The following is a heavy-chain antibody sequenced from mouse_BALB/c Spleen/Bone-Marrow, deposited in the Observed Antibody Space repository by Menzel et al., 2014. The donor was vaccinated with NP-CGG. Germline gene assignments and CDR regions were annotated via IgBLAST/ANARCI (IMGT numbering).Heavy chain of an antibody. CDR2: ISSGGSYT. Sequence: EVNLVESGGGLVKPGGSLKLSCAASGFTFSGYTMSWVRQTPEKRLEWVATISSGGSYTYYPDSVKGRFTISRDNAKNTLYLQMSSLKSEDTAMYYCTRSYYRYNEEAWFAYWGQGTLVTASA. CDR3: TRSYYRYNEEAWFAY. V-gene: IGHV5-6-4*01. CDR1: GFTFSGYT. J-gene: IGHJ3*01. D-gene: IGHD2-14*01.